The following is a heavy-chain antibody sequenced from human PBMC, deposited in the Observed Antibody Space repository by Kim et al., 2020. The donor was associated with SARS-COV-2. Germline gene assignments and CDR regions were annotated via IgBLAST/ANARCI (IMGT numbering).Heavy chain of an antibody. Sequence: ASVKVSCKASGYTFTSYGISWVRQAPGQGLEWMGWISAYNGNTNYAHKLQGRVTMTKDTSTSTAYMELRSLTSDDTAMYYCARNSGTYYWFDPWGQGTLV. CDR1: GYTFTSYG. CDR2: ISAYNGNT. CDR3: ARNSGTYYWFDP. D-gene: IGHD1-26*01. J-gene: IGHJ5*02. V-gene: IGHV1-18*01.